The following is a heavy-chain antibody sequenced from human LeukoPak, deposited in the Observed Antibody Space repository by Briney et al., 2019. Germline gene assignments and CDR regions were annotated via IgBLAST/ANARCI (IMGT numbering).Heavy chain of an antibody. V-gene: IGHV4-34*01. D-gene: IGHD2-15*01. CDR2: INHGGST. Sequence: SETLSLTCTVNGGSFSDYYWTWIRQPPGKGLEWIGEINHGGSTNYNPSLKSRVTMSVDTSKNQFSLKLSFVTAADTAVYYCASMSSRYCSGGSCYSGNDSYYYYGMDVWGQGTTVTVSS. CDR3: ASMSSRYCSGGSCYSGNDSYYYYGMDV. CDR1: GGSFSDYY. J-gene: IGHJ6*02.